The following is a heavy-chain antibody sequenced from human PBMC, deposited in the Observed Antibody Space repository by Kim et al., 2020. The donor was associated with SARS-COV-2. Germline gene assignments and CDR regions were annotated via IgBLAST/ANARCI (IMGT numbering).Heavy chain of an antibody. Sequence: ASLKVSCKASGYPFTSYAMHWVRQAPGQRLEWMGWINAGNGNTKYSQKFQGRVTITRDTSASTAYMELSSLRSEDTAVYYCASGMYDFWSGYYKPFYYWGQGTLVNVSS. V-gene: IGHV1-3*01. CDR2: INAGNGNT. D-gene: IGHD3-3*01. CDR1: GYPFTSYA. J-gene: IGHJ4*02. CDR3: ASGMYDFWSGYYKPFYY.